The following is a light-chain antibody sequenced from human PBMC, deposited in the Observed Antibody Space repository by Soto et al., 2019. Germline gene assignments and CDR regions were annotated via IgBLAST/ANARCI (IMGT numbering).Light chain of an antibody. CDR2: GAS. Sequence: EIVLTQSPGTLSLSPGERATLSCRASQSVSSSYLAWYQQKPGQAPRLLIYGASGRATGIPDRFSGSGSGPDFTLTISRLEPEDFAVYYCHQYCSSPLFTFGPGTKVDIK. CDR3: HQYCSSPLFT. J-gene: IGKJ3*01. CDR1: QSVSSSY. V-gene: IGKV3-20*01.